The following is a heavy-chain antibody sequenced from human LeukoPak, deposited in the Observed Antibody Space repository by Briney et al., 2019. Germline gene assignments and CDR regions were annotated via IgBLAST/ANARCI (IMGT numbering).Heavy chain of an antibody. Sequence: ASVKVSCKASGGTFSSYVISLVRQAPGQGLEWMGGIIPIFGTANYAQKFQGRVTIATDESTSTAYMELSSLRSEDTAVYYCARGVGLRFLEWLIHMDVWGKGTTVTVSS. V-gene: IGHV1-69*05. CDR1: GGTFSSYV. CDR3: ARGVGLRFLEWLIHMDV. CDR2: IIPIFGTA. D-gene: IGHD3-3*01. J-gene: IGHJ6*03.